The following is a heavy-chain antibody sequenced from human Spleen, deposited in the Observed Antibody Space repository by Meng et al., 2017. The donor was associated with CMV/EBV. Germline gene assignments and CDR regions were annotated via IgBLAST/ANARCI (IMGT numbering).Heavy chain of an antibody. V-gene: IGHV1-2*02. D-gene: IGHD2-2*02. CDR3: ARGGLYCTSTNCYIRYYFDF. CDR2: INPNSGGT. Sequence: GYYMHWVRQAPGQGLEWMGWINPNSGGTNYAQRFRGRVTVTRDTSISTAYMELSRLRSDDTAMYYCARGGLYCTSTNCYIRYYFDFWGQGTLVTVSS. J-gene: IGHJ4*02. CDR1: GYY.